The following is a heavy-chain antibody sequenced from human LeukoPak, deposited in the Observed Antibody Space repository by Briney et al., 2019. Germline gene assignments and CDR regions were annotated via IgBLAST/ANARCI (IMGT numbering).Heavy chain of an antibody. CDR1: GGSISSYY. Sequence: SETLSLTCTVSGGSISSYYWSWIRQPAGKGLEWIGRIYTSGSTNYNPSLKSRVTMSVDTSKNQFSLKLSSVTAADTAVYYCASTGSSGWSDAFDIWGQGTMVTVSS. J-gene: IGHJ3*02. V-gene: IGHV4-4*07. D-gene: IGHD6-19*01. CDR3: ASTGSSGWSDAFDI. CDR2: IYTSGST.